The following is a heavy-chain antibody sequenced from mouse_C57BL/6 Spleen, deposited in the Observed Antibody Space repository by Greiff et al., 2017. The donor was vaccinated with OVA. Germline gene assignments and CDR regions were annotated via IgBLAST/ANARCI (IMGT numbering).Heavy chain of an antibody. J-gene: IGHJ2*01. CDR2: ISSGSSTI. Sequence: DVHLVESGGGLVKPGGSLKLSCAASGFTFSDYGMHWVRQAPEKGLEWVAYISSGSSTIYYADTEKGRFTISRDNAKNTLFLQMTSLRSEDTAMYYCARPDYWGQGTTLTVSS. CDR1: GFTFSDYG. CDR3: ARPDY. V-gene: IGHV5-17*01.